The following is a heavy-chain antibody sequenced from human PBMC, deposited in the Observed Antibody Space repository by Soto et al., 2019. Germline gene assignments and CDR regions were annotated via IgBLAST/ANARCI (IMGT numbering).Heavy chain of an antibody. V-gene: IGHV6-1*01. CDR3: ARDTPVLLVVVPAAIRNYYYYGMDV. D-gene: IGHD2-2*02. CDR1: GDSVSSNSAA. J-gene: IGHJ6*02. CDR2: TYYRSKWYN. Sequence: SQTLSLTCAISGDSVSSNSAAWNWIRQSPSRGLEWLGRTYYRSKWYNDYAVSVKSRITINPDTSKNQFSLQLNSVTPEDTAVYYCARDTPVLLVVVPAAIRNYYYYGMDVWGQGTTVTVSS.